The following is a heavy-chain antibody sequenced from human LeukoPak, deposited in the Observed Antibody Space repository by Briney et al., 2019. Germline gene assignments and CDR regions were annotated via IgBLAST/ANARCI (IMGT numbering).Heavy chain of an antibody. V-gene: IGHV3-53*01. CDR1: GFTVSSNY. CDR2: IYSGGST. D-gene: IGHD3-22*01. CDR3: ARATYYYDSSGYVYYFDY. J-gene: IGHJ4*02. Sequence: GGSLRLSCAASGFTVSSNYMSWVRQAPGKGLEWVSVIYSGGSTYYAYSVKGRFTISRDNSKNTLYLQMNSLRAEDTAVYYCARATYYYDSSGYVYYFDYWGQGTLVTVSS.